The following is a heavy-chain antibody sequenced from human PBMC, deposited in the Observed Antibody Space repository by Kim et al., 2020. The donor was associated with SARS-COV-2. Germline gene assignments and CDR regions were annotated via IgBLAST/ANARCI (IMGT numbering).Heavy chain of an antibody. CDR3: ARKAAPGMPHDS. D-gene: IGHD2-2*01. Sequence: GGSLRLSCPVSGFIFTDYWMTWVRQAPGKGPEWVANINQGGTEKNYVDSVEGRFTISRDNAKNSLYLEMNRLRAEDTAVYYCARKAAPGMPHDSWGQGTLVTVSS. CDR1: GFIFTDYW. CDR2: INQGGTEK. V-gene: IGHV3-7*03. J-gene: IGHJ5*02.